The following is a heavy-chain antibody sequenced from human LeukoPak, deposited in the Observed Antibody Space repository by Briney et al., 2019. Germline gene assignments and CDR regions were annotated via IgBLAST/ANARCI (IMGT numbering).Heavy chain of an antibody. CDR2: IYPGDSDT. J-gene: IGHJ4*02. CDR3: ARWGGTSWTGCDY. V-gene: IGHV5-51*01. Sequence: GESLKISCKGSGYSFTRYWVGWVRLMPGKGLEWMGNIYPGDSDTRYSPSFEGQVTFSADKSISTAFLQWSSLKASDTAMYYCARWGGTSWTGCDYWGQGTLVTASS. CDR1: GYSFTRYW. D-gene: IGHD6-13*01.